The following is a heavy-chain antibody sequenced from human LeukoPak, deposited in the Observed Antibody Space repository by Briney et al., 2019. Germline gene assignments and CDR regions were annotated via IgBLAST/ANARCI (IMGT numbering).Heavy chain of an antibody. Sequence: PGGSLRLSCVGSGFTLRDYHMDWVRQAPGMGLEWVGRTRSKVRKYATEYAASAKRRFIISRDESENSVFLHLSSLTVEDTALYYCARDGAEGDDSAFDVWGQGTMVTVSS. D-gene: IGHD3-22*01. V-gene: IGHV3-72*01. J-gene: IGHJ3*01. CDR1: GFTLRDYH. CDR2: TRSKVRKYAT. CDR3: ARDGAEGDDSAFDV.